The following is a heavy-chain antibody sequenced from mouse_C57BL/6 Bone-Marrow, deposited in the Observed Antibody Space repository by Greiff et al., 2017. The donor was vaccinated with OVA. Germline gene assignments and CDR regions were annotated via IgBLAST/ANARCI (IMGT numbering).Heavy chain of an antibody. D-gene: IGHD1-1*01. Sequence: QVQLKESGPGLVQPSQSLSITCTVSGFSLTSYGVHWVRQSPGKGLEWLGVIWSGGSTDYNAAFISRLSISKDNSKSQVFFKMNSLQADDTAIYYCARVPLYYGSSHWYFDVWGTGTTVTVSS. J-gene: IGHJ1*03. CDR2: IWSGGST. CDR1: GFSLTSYG. V-gene: IGHV2-2*01. CDR3: ARVPLYYGSSHWYFDV.